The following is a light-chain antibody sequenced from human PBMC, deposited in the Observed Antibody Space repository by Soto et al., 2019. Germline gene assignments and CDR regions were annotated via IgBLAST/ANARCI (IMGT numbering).Light chain of an antibody. CDR2: DDS. CDR1: DLGTKS. V-gene: IGLV3-21*02. CDR3: QVWDNMSDHGV. Sequence: SSVLTQPPSVSVAPGQTATITCAGPDLGTKSLHWYQKKPCQAPLLVIYDDSTRPSGIPARFSGSYSGNTASLTIRRAEAGDEADYYCQVWDNMSDHGVFGGGTKLTVL. J-gene: IGLJ3*02.